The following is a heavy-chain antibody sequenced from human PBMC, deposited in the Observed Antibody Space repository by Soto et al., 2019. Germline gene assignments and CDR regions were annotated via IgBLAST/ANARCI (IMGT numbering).Heavy chain of an antibody. D-gene: IGHD3-3*01. CDR1: GFTFSSYS. CDR3: ASYQRKYYDFWSSSYGMDV. J-gene: IGHJ6*02. Sequence: GGSLRLSCAASGFTFSSYSMNWVRQAPGKGLEWVSYISSSSSTIYYAYSVKGRFTISRDNAKNSLYLQMKSLRDEDTAVYYCASYQRKYYDFWSSSYGMDVWGQGTTVTVSS. CDR2: ISSSSSTI. V-gene: IGHV3-48*02.